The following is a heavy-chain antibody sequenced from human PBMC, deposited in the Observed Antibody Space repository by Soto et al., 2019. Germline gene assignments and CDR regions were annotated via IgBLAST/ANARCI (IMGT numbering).Heavy chain of an antibody. D-gene: IGHD4-17*01. CDR1: GFSFSTYG. J-gene: IGHJ6*02. V-gene: IGHV3-30*03. CDR3: ARDDYGDYVGYYYYGMDV. Sequence: GGSLRLSCAASGFSFSTYGMHWVRQAPCKGLEWVAFISYDGSNKYYADSVKGRFTISRDNSKNTLYLQMNSLRAEDTAVYYCARDDYGDYVGYYYYGMDVWGQGTTVTVSS. CDR2: ISYDGSNK.